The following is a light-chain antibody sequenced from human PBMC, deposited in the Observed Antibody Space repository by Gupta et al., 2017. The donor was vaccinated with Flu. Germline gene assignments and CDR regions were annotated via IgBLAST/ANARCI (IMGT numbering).Light chain of an antibody. V-gene: IGLV6-57*03. CDR3: QSFDTNKRV. CDR2: EDN. J-gene: IGLJ2*01. CDR1: SGSIASNF. Sequence: NFMLTQPHSVSESPGKTVTISCTRSSGSIASNFVQWFQQRPGSAPTTVIYEDNQRPSGVPDRFSGSIDYSSTSASLTIPGLKTEDEDYYYCQSFDTNKRVFGGGTKLTVL.